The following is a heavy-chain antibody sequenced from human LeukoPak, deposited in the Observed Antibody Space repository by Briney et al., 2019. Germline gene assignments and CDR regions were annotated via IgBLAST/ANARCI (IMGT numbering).Heavy chain of an antibody. CDR3: AKLQTYWVYYMDV. CDR2: ISGSGDST. Sequence: GGSLRLSCAASGFTFSYYAMSWVRQAPGTGLEWVSAISGSGDSTSYADSVKGRFTISRDNSKNTLYLQMNSLRAEDTAVYFCAKLQTYWVYYMDVWGKGTTVTVSS. D-gene: IGHD2-8*02. CDR1: GFTFSYYA. V-gene: IGHV3-23*01. J-gene: IGHJ6*03.